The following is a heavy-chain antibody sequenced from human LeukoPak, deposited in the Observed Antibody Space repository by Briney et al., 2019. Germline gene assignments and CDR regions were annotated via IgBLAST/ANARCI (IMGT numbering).Heavy chain of an antibody. Sequence: GASVKVSCRTSGYIFRNFGINWVRQAPGQGLEWVGWISGYNGNTKYAQKFKGRVIMTTDTSTRIGYMELRSLRSDDTAVYYCARDYSSGWPNFDYWGQGTLVTVSS. CDR3: ARDYSSGWPNFDY. J-gene: IGHJ4*02. D-gene: IGHD6-19*01. CDR2: ISGYNGNT. V-gene: IGHV1-18*01. CDR1: GYIFRNFG.